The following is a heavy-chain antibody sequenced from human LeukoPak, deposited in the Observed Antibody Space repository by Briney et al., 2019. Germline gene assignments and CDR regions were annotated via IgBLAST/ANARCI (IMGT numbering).Heavy chain of an antibody. Sequence: PGGSLRLSCAASGFTFSSYAMSWVRQAPGKGLEWVSASGSGVNTYYADSVMGRFTISRDNSKNTLYLQVKSLRAEDTAVYYCGKGLNRDYSGVGDSWGQGSLVTVSS. CDR2: SGSGVNT. D-gene: IGHD5-12*01. J-gene: IGHJ4*02. CDR3: GKGLNRDYSGVGDS. V-gene: IGHV3-23*01. CDR1: GFTFSSYA.